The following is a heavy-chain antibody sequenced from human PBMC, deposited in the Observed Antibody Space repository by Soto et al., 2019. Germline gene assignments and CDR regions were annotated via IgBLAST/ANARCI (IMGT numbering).Heavy chain of an antibody. Sequence: QVQLVESGGGVAQPGRSLRLSCAASGFTFSSYGMHWVRQAPGKGLEWVAVIWYDGSNKYYADSVKGRFTISRDNSKNTLYLQMNSLRAEDTAVYYCARDSALDYYYGMDVWGQGTTVTVSS. CDR1: GFTFSSYG. D-gene: IGHD3-10*01. CDR3: ARDSALDYYYGMDV. V-gene: IGHV3-33*01. J-gene: IGHJ6*02. CDR2: IWYDGSNK.